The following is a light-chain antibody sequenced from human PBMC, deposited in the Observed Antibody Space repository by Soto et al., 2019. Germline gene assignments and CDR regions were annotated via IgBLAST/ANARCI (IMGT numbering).Light chain of an antibody. CDR3: SSYAGSNIGV. J-gene: IGLJ1*01. CDR1: SSDVGGYDY. Sequence: QSLLTQPPSASGSPGQSVTISCTGTSSDVGGYDYVSWYQHHPGKAPKLMIYEVTKRPSGVPDRFSGSKSGNTASLTVSGLQAEDEADYYCSSYAGSNIGVFGTGTKVTVL. CDR2: EVT. V-gene: IGLV2-8*01.